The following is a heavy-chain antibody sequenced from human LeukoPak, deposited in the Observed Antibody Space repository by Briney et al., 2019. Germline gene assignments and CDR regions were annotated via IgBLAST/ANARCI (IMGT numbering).Heavy chain of an antibody. D-gene: IGHD3-10*01. Sequence: GGSLRLSCAASGFTFSSYAMHWVRQAPGKGPEYVSVISSNGGSTYYANSVKGRFTISRDNSKNTLYLQMGSLRAEDMAVYYCARGGLLWFGELSGYWGQGTLVTVSS. CDR1: GFTFSSYA. V-gene: IGHV3-64*01. CDR3: ARGGLLWFGELSGY. J-gene: IGHJ4*02. CDR2: ISSNGGST.